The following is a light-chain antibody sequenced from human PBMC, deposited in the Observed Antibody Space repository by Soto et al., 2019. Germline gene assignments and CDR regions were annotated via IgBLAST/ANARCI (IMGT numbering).Light chain of an antibody. CDR3: SSYTTSSIDV. CDR2: EVS. CDR1: SNDVGGYNY. Sequence: QSALTQPASVSGSPGQSITISCTGTSNDVGGYNYVSWYQQHPGKAPKLMIYEVSYRPSGVSNRFSGSKSGNTASLTISGLQAEDEADYYCSSYTTSSIDVFGTGTQLTVL. V-gene: IGLV2-14*01. J-gene: IGLJ1*01.